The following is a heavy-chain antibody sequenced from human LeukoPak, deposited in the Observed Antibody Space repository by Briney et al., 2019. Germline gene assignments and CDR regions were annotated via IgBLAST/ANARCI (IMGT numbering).Heavy chain of an antibody. CDR2: IYPGDSDT. CDR3: ARVSPNTVTTLQYFDY. D-gene: IGHD4-17*01. J-gene: IGHJ4*02. V-gene: IGHV5-51*01. Sequence: GESLKISCKGSGYSFTSYWIGWVRPMPGKGLEWMGIIYPGDSDTRYSPSFQGQVTISADKSISTAYLQWSSLKASDTAMYYCARVSPNTVTTLQYFDYWGQGTLVTVSS. CDR1: GYSFTSYW.